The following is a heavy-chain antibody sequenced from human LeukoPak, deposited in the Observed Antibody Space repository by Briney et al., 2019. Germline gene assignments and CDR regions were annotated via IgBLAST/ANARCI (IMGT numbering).Heavy chain of an antibody. CDR1: GGSVSSYY. CDR3: ARGGHPRAAAEPYFDY. J-gene: IGHJ4*02. CDR2: IYDSGST. D-gene: IGHD6-13*01. Sequence: PSETLSLTCTVSGGSVSSYYWSWIRQPPGKGLEWIGYIYDSGSTNYNPSLKSRVTISVDTSKDQFTLKLSSVTAADTAVYYCARGGHPRAAAEPYFDYWGQGTLVTVSS. V-gene: IGHV4-59*02.